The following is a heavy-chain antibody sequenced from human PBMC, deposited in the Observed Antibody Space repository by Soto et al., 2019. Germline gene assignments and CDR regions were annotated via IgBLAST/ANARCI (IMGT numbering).Heavy chain of an antibody. Sequence: QVQLVQSVAEVKKPGSSVKVSCKASGGTFSSYAISWVRQAPGQGLEWMGGIIPIFGTANYAQKFQGRVTITADESTSTAYMELSSLRSDDTAVDYCARERYSSSWTGYYYYYGMDVWGKGTTVTVSA. CDR1: GGTFSSYA. J-gene: IGHJ6*04. D-gene: IGHD6-13*01. V-gene: IGHV1-69*01. CDR2: IIPIFGTA. CDR3: ARERYSSSWTGYYYYYGMDV.